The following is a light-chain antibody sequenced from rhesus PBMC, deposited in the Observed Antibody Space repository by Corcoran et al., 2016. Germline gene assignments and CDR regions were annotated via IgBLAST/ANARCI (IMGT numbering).Light chain of an antibody. V-gene: IGKV3-31*02. CDR3: QETSNSWT. Sequence: EIVMTQSPATLSLSPGERSTLSCRASQSVSRYLAGYQQNPGQAPRLLIDGPSSRATGIPDRFSGSVSRTDLTLTNSSLEPEDFAVYYCQETSNSWTFGQGTKVEIK. J-gene: IGKJ1*01. CDR2: GPS. CDR1: QSVSRY.